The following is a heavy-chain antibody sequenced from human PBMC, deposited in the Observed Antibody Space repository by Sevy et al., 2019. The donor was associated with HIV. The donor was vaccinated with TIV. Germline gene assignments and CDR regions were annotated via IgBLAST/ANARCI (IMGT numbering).Heavy chain of an antibody. CDR3: AKAGYSSSWYAASASYFDY. CDR2: ISGSGGST. Sequence: GGSLRLSCAASGFTFSSYAMSWVHQAPGKGLEWVSAISGSGGSTYYADSVKGRFTISRDNSKNTLYLQMNSLRAEDTAVYYCAKAGYSSSWYAASASYFDYWGQGTLVTVSS. CDR1: GFTFSSYA. D-gene: IGHD6-13*01. J-gene: IGHJ4*02. V-gene: IGHV3-23*01.